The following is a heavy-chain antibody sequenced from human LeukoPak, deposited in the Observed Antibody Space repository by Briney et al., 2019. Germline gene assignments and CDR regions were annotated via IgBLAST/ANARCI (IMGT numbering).Heavy chain of an antibody. D-gene: IGHD6-6*01. J-gene: IGHJ4*02. CDR3: AKDRYSSSSRWFDY. Sequence: GGSLRLSCAASGFTFSSFAMNWVRQAPGKGLEWVSGISSSGSSTYYADSVKGRFTISRDKSKNTLYLQMNSLRVEDTAVYYCAKDRYSSSSRWFDYWGQGTLVTVSS. CDR1: GFTFSSFA. V-gene: IGHV3-23*01. CDR2: ISSSGSST.